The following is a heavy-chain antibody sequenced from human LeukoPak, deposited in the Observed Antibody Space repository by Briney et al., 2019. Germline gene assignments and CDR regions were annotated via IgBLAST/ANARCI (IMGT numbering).Heavy chain of an antibody. CDR1: GFTFSSYG. CDR2: IWFDGSNK. D-gene: IGHD4-17*01. CDR3: AREQYGSDDALDI. Sequence: GGSLRLSCAASGFTFSSYGMHWVRQAPGKGLEWVAVIWFDGSNKDYADSVKGRFTVSRDNSKNTMDLQMNSLRAEDTAVYYCAREQYGSDDALDIWGQGTMVTVSS. V-gene: IGHV3-33*01. J-gene: IGHJ3*02.